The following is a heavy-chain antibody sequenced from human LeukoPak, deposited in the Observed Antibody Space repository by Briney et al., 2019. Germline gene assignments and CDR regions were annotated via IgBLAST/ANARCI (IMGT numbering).Heavy chain of an antibody. CDR1: GGSISSYY. CDR3: ARLGDYYYGMDV. V-gene: IGHV4-59*08. Sequence: IPSETLSLTCTVSGGSISSYYWSWIRQPPGKGLEWIGYIYYSGSTNYNPSLKSRVTISVDTSKNRFSLKLSSVTATDTAVYYCARLGDYYYGMDVWGQGTTVTVSS. J-gene: IGHJ6*02. D-gene: IGHD3-16*01. CDR2: IYYSGST.